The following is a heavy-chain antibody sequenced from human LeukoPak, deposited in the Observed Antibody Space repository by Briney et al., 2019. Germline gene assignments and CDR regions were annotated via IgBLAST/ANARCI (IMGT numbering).Heavy chain of an antibody. CDR2: ISGGGST. J-gene: IGHJ4*02. V-gene: IGHV3-23*01. D-gene: IGHD1-26*01. Sequence: PGGSLRLSCAASGFTFSSYAMSWVRRAPGKGLEWVSAISGGGSTYYADSVKGRFTISRDNSKNTLYLQMNSLRAEDTAVYYCAKANSGSYASFDYWGQGTLVTVSS. CDR1: GFTFSSYA. CDR3: AKANSGSYASFDY.